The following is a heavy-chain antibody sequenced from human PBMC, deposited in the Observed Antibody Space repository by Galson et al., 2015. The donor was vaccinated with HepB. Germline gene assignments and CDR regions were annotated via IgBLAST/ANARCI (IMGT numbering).Heavy chain of an antibody. J-gene: IGHJ6*02. D-gene: IGHD3-10*01. CDR2: TYYRSKWYN. Sequence: CAISGDSVSSNSAAWNWIRQSPSRGLEWLGRTYYRSKWYNDYAVSVKSRITINPDTSKNQFSLQLNSVTPEDTAVYYCARDVVGRLLWFGELSYYYGMDVRGQGTTVTVSS. V-gene: IGHV6-1*01. CDR3: ARDVVGRLLWFGELSYYYGMDV. CDR1: GDSVSSNSAA.